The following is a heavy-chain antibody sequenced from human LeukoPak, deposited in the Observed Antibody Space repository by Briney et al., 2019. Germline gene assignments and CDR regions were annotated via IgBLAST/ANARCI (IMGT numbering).Heavy chain of an antibody. CDR3: AKTVVDFWSGYGGYYMDV. J-gene: IGHJ6*03. CDR2: IRYDGSNK. D-gene: IGHD3-3*01. Sequence: PGGSLRHSCSASGFTFSSYGMHWVRQAPGKGLEWVAFIRYDGSNKYYADSVKGRFTISRDNSKNTLYLQMNSLRAEDTAVYYCAKTVVDFWSGYGGYYMDVWAKGPRSPSP. CDR1: GFTFSSYG. V-gene: IGHV3-30*02.